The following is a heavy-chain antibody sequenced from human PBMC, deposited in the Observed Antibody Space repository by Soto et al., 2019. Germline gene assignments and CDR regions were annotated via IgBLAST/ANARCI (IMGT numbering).Heavy chain of an antibody. Sequence: SGGSLRLSCAASGFTFSGSAMHWVRQASGKGLEWVGRIRSKANSYATAYAASVKGRFTISRDDSKNTAYLQMNSLRTEDTAVYYCTRHIPWYSSGWYDYWGQGTLVTVSS. CDR1: GFTFSGSA. CDR3: TRHIPWYSSGWYDY. V-gene: IGHV3-73*01. CDR2: IRSKANSYAT. J-gene: IGHJ4*02. D-gene: IGHD6-19*01.